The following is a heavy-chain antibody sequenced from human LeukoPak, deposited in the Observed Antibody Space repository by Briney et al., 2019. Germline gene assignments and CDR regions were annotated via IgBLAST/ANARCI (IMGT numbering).Heavy chain of an antibody. CDR2: IYTSGST. D-gene: IGHD6-13*01. J-gene: IGHJ4*02. Sequence: SETLSLTCTVSGGSISSYYWSWIRQPAGKGLEWIGRIYTSGSTNYNPSLKSRVTMSVDTSKNQFSLKLSSVTAADTAVYYCAREGRRVAAAGIRFDCWGQGTLVTVSS. CDR3: AREGRRVAAAGIRFDC. V-gene: IGHV4-4*07. CDR1: GGSISSYY.